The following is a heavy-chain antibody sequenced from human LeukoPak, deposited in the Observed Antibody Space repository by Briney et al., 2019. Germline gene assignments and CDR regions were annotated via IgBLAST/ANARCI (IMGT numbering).Heavy chain of an antibody. CDR2: IYYSGST. D-gene: IGHD3-22*01. V-gene: IGHV4-30-4*08. CDR3: ARGENYYDSSGYYFDS. CDR1: GGSIRSGDYY. Sequence: SQTLSLTCTVSGGSIRSGDYYWSWIRQPPGKGLEWIGYIYYSGSTYYNPSFKSRFAISVDTFKNRFSLRLTSVTAADTAVYYCARGENYYDSSGYYFDSWGQGTLVTVS. J-gene: IGHJ4*02.